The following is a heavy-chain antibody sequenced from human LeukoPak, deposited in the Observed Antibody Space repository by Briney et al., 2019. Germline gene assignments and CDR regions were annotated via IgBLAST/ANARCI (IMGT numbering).Heavy chain of an antibody. J-gene: IGHJ1*01. CDR1: GYSFTSYW. Sequence: GESLKISCKGSGYSFTSYWIGWVRQMPGKGLEWMGIIYPGDSETRYSPSFQGQVTISADKSINTAYLQGSSLKASDTAMYYCARHSYYYDNSGYYSSAEYFQLWGQGTLVTVSS. D-gene: IGHD3-22*01. CDR3: ARHSYYYDNSGYYSSAEYFQL. CDR2: IYPGDSET. V-gene: IGHV5-51*01.